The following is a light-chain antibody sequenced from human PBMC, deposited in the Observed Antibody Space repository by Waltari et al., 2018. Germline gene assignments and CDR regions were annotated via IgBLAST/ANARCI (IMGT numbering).Light chain of an antibody. CDR1: SSNIGSNY. CDR2: RNN. V-gene: IGLV1-47*01. J-gene: IGLJ2*01. Sequence: QSVLTQPPSASGTPGQRVTISCSGRSSNIGSNYVYWYQQLPGTAPKLPIYRNNQRPSGVPDRLSGSKAGTSASLAISGRRSEDEADYYCAAWDDSLGGPVFGGGTKLTVL. CDR3: AAWDDSLGGPV.